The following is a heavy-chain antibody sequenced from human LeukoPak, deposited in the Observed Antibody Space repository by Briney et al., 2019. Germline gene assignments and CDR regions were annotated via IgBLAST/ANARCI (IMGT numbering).Heavy chain of an antibody. V-gene: IGHV1-8*01. CDR1: GYSFTNFA. D-gene: IGHD3-10*01. CDR3: SRGPQCRGDYYYMDV. J-gene: IGHJ6*03. Sequence: GASVKVSCKSSGYSFTNFAINWVRQATGQGLEWMGWMNPNSGNKGYAQKFQGRVSMTMNTSITTAYMELSSLRSEDTAVYYCSRGPQCRGDYYYMDVWGRGTTVTVSS. CDR2: MNPNSGNK.